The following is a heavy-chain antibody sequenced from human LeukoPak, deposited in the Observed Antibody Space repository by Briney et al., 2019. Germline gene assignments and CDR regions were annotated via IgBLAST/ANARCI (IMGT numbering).Heavy chain of an antibody. D-gene: IGHD6-19*01. J-gene: IGHJ4*02. CDR3: ARDPLRGIAVAGHEDY. V-gene: IGHV3-11*04. Sequence: GGSLRLSCAASGFTFSDYYMSWIRQAPGKGLEGVSYISSSGSSIYYADSVKGRFTISRDNAKNSVYLQMNGLRAEDTAVYYCARDPLRGIAVAGHEDYWGQGTLVTVSS. CDR1: GFTFSDYY. CDR2: ISSSGSSI.